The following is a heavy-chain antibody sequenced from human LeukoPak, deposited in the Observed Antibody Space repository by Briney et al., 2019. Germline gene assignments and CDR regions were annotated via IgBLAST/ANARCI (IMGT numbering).Heavy chain of an antibody. V-gene: IGHV3-21*01. J-gene: IGHJ5*02. D-gene: IGHD7-27*01. Sequence: GGSLRLSCAASGFAFSSYSMNWVRQAPGKGLEWVSAISGSGGSTYYADSVKGRFTISRDNAKNSLFLQMNSLRAEDTAVYYCARDAPLGIAASWFDPWGQGTLVTVSS. CDR1: GFAFSSYS. CDR2: ISGSGGST. CDR3: ARDAPLGIAASWFDP.